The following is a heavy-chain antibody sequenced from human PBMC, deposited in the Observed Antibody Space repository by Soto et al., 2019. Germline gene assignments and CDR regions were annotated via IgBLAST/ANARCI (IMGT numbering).Heavy chain of an antibody. CDR3: AIERVAQSLDRLYLGR. CDR2: IIHIFGTG. V-gene: IGHV1-69*13. Sequence: SVKVSCKASGGTFSSYAISWVRQATGQGLEWMGGIIHIFGTGNYAQKLTGRVTITADESTSTAYMDLSGLRSDDTAVYFCAIERVAQSLDRLYLGRWGTGTMVTVAS. CDR1: GGTFSSYA. D-gene: IGHD6-19*01. J-gene: IGHJ4*02.